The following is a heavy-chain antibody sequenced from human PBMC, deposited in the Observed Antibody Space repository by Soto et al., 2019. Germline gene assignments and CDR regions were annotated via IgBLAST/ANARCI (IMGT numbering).Heavy chain of an antibody. CDR2: ISSSSSYI. Sequence: GGSLRLSCAASGFTFSSYSMNWVRQAPGKGLEWVSSISSSSSYIYYADSVKGRFTISRDNAKNSLYLQMNSLRAEDTAVYYCARDHGSGSYPHPRYYFDYWGQGTLVTVSS. CDR3: ARDHGSGSYPHPRYYFDY. CDR1: GFTFSSYS. D-gene: IGHD3-10*01. V-gene: IGHV3-21*01. J-gene: IGHJ4*02.